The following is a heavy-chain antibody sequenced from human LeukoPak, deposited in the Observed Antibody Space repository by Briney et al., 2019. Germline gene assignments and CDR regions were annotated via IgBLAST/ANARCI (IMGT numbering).Heavy chain of an antibody. V-gene: IGHV1-8*02. CDR2: MNPNSGNT. D-gene: IGHD3-9*01. Sequence: ASVKVSCKASGYTFTSYGISWVRQATGQGLEWMGWMNPNSGNTGYAQKFQGRVTMTRNTSISTAYMELSSLRSEDTAVYYCARGPVLRYFDWLFPFDYWGQGTLVTVSS. CDR1: GYTFTSYG. J-gene: IGHJ4*02. CDR3: ARGPVLRYFDWLFPFDY.